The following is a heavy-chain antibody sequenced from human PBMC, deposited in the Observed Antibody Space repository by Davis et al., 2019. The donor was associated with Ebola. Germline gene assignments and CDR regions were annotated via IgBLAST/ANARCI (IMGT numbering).Heavy chain of an antibody. D-gene: IGHD3-10*01. CDR2: LSAHGDST. V-gene: IGHV3-43*02. Sequence: LSLTCAASGFNFGDYAMHWVRQAPGKGLEWVSLLSAHGDSTYYADSVKGRFTISRADINKSLYLQMNSLRTEDTAFYYCVRPGSGSYTPDFDYWGQGILVTVSS. CDR3: VRPGSGSYTPDFDY. CDR1: GFNFGDYA. J-gene: IGHJ4*02.